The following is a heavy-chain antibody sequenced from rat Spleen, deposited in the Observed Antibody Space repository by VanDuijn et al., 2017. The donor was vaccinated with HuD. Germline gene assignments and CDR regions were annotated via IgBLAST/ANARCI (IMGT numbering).Heavy chain of an antibody. CDR1: GFIFSDYY. CDR3: SREGLYGNFFDY. CDR2: ISYAGGST. Sequence: EVQLVESDGGLVLPGRSLKLSCAASGFIFSDYYMALVRQAPTKGQEWVASISYAGGSTYYLGSVKGRFTISRDNAKSTLYLQLDSLRSEDTATYYCSREGLYGNFFDYCGQGVMVTVSS. V-gene: IGHV5-20*01. D-gene: IGHD1-11*01. J-gene: IGHJ2*01.